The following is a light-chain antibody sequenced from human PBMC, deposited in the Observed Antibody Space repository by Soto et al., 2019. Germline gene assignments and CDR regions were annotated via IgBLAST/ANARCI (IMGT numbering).Light chain of an antibody. J-gene: IGKJ3*01. CDR1: QGISNY. CDR2: GAS. CDR3: QKYDRDQFT. V-gene: IGKV1-27*01. Sequence: DIQMTQSPSSLSAYLGDRVTITCRAGQGISNYLAWYQQKPGRLPKLLLFGASTLQSGVPARFSGSGSGTLFTLTINGLLPEDVATYYCQKYDRDQFTFGPGTKVDIK.